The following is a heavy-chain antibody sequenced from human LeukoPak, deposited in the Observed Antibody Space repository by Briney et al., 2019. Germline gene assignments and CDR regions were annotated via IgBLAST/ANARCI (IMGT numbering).Heavy chain of an antibody. CDR3: ARDQWELLDYFDY. Sequence: ASVKVSCTASGYTFTSHAMNWVRQAPGQGLEWMGWINTNTGNPTYAQGFTGRFVFSLDTSVSTAYLQISSLKAEDTAVYYCARDQWELLDYFDYWGQGTLVTVSS. D-gene: IGHD1-26*01. V-gene: IGHV7-4-1*02. J-gene: IGHJ4*02. CDR2: INTNTGNP. CDR1: GYTFTSHA.